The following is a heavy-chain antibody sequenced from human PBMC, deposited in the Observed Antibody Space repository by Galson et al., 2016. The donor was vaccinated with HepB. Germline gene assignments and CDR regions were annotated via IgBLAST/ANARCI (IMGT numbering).Heavy chain of an antibody. CDR1: GFTFSDFH. CDR3: ARAYGSGWSY. D-gene: IGHD6-19*01. CDR2: ISNSGSTI. J-gene: IGHJ4*02. V-gene: IGHV3-11*01. Sequence: SLRLSCAASGFTFSDFHMTWVRQAPGKGLEWVSDISNSGSTIYYADSAKGRFTISRDNAKNSLYLQMNSLRAEDTAVYYCARAYGSGWSYWGQGTLVTVSS.